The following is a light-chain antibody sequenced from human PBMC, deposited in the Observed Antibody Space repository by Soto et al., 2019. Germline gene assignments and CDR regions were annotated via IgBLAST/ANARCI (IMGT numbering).Light chain of an antibody. CDR1: SSVFGSYEF. Sequence: QSALAQPASGSGSPGRAITIFCTGTSSVFGSYEFVSWYLQHPGKVPTLIIYERDKRPSGVSHRFSGSKSGNTASLTISGLQAEDEAHYYCCSRTSRRTHVFGNGTKVTVL. V-gene: IGLV2-23*01. CDR3: CSRTSRRTHV. CDR2: ERD. J-gene: IGLJ1*01.